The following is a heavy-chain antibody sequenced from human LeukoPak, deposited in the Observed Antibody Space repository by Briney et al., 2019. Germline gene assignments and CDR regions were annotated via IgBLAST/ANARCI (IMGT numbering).Heavy chain of an antibody. Sequence: GGRLTLSRVPSRFTVSSNYMRWVRQAAGQGLEGVSVIDSGGSTYYADPVKRRFTNAGHNSNHTLYLQINSLRAEDTAVYYCARDPGMGWLRTENYYYYYGIDLGGQRTTVSV. D-gene: IGHD6-19*01. J-gene: IGHJ6*02. CDR1: RFTVSSNY. CDR3: ARDPGMGWLRTENYYYYYGIDL. CDR2: IDSGGST. V-gene: IGHV3-53*04.